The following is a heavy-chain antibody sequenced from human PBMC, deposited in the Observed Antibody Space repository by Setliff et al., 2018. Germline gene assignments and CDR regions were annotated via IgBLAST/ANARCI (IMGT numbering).Heavy chain of an antibody. V-gene: IGHV4-61*09. J-gene: IGHJ4*02. CDR1: GDSISSRRSY. CDR3: ARGRLLYVGDSHYFDN. D-gene: IGHD4-17*01. Sequence: SETLSLTCTVSGDSISSRRSYWGWFRQPAGKGLEWIGHIYTSGTTNYSPSLKSRVTISADTSKNQFSLQLTSVTAADTAVYYCARGRLLYVGDSHYFDNWGQGTLVTVSS. CDR2: IYTSGTT.